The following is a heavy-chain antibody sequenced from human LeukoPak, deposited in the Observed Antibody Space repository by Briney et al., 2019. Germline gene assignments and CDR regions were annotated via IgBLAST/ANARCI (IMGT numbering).Heavy chain of an antibody. D-gene: IGHD6-13*01. Sequence: PGRSLRLSCAASGFTFSSYGMHWVRQAPGKGLEWVAVISYDGSNKYYADSVKGRFTISRDNSKNTLYLQMNSLRAEDTAVYYCAKDWSWGIAAAGTGYYFDYWGQGTLVTVSS. V-gene: IGHV3-30*18. CDR2: ISYDGSNK. CDR3: AKDWSWGIAAAGTGYYFDY. J-gene: IGHJ4*02. CDR1: GFTFSSYG.